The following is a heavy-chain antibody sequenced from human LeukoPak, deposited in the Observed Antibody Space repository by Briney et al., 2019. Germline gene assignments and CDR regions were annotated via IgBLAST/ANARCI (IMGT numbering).Heavy chain of an antibody. J-gene: IGHJ4*02. CDR2: ISTSSSYI. CDR3: AKDRYYYDSSGYYLDY. CDR1: GFTFSNYN. V-gene: IGHV3-21*01. Sequence: GGSLRLSCAASGFTFSNYNMNWVRQAPGKGLEWVSSISTSSSYIYYADSVKGRFTISRDDAKNSLFLQMNSLRAEDTAVYYCAKDRYYYDSSGYYLDYWGQGTLVTVSS. D-gene: IGHD3-22*01.